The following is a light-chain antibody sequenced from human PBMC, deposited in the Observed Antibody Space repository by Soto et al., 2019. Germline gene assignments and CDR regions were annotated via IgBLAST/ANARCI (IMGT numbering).Light chain of an antibody. CDR1: QSISSN. CDR2: RTS. V-gene: IGKV3-15*01. CDR3: QQYNNWPRAT. J-gene: IGKJ4*01. Sequence: EIVMTQSPATLSVSPRERATLSCRASQSISSNLAWYQQKPGQAPRLLMFRTSSRATGFPARFSGSGSGTEFNLTITILQSEDFGVYYCQQYNNWPRATFGGGTKVEIK.